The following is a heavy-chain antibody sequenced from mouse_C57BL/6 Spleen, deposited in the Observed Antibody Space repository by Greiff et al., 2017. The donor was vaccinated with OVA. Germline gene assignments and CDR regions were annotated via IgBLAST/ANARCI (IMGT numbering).Heavy chain of an antibody. J-gene: IGHJ4*01. V-gene: IGHV1-15*01. CDR3: TGSPLYYGKGYYAMDY. CDR2: IDSESGGT. D-gene: IGHD2-1*01. CDR1: GYTFTDYE. Sequence: QVQLQQSGAELVRPGASVTLSCKASGYTFTDYEMHWVQQTPGHGLEWIGAIDSESGGTDYNQKFKGKAILTADKTSSTAYMEHRSLTSEDSAVYYCTGSPLYYGKGYYAMDYWGQGTTVTVSS.